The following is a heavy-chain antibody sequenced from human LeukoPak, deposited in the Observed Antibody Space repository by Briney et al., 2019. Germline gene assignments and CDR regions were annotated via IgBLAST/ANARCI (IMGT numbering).Heavy chain of an antibody. J-gene: IGHJ4*02. V-gene: IGHV3-15*01. D-gene: IGHD1-7*01. Sequence: GGSLRLSCATSGFIFNDAWMNWVRRTPGKGLEWLGRIKSISYGGTIDYAAPVKGRFTISRDDSKNTLYLQMDSLETEDTAIYYCTRTWPGNTCFNFWGQGTLVTVSS. CDR1: GFIFNDAW. CDR2: IKSISYGGTI. CDR3: TRTWPGNTCFNF.